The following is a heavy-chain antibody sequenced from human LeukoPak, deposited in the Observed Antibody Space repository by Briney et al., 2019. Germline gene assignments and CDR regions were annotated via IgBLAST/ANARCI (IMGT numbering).Heavy chain of an antibody. V-gene: IGHV1-2*02. CDR1: GYTFTGYY. D-gene: IGHD4-23*01. CDR2: INPNSGGT. CDR3: ARVLTYYGGNSGFDY. J-gene: IGHJ4*02. Sequence: ASVKVSCKASGYTFTGYYMHWVRQAPGQGLEWMGWINPNSGGTNYAQKFQGRVTMTRDTSISTAYMELSRLRSDDTAVYYCARVLTYYGGNSGFDYWGQGTLVTVSS.